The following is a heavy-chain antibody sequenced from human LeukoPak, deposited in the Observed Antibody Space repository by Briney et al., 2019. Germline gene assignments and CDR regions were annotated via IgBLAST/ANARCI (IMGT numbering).Heavy chain of an antibody. Sequence: PGGSLRPSCAASGFSFKKFAVHWIRQAPGRGLEYVSGINSDGATSHYADSAKGRFTISRDNSKNALYLQLSSLRPEDTALYYCVKTMVVFGGLIRTDAFDVWGQGTMVTVSS. D-gene: IGHD3-10*01. V-gene: IGHV3-64D*06. J-gene: IGHJ3*01. CDR1: GFSFKKFA. CDR2: INSDGATS. CDR3: VKTMVVFGGLIRTDAFDV.